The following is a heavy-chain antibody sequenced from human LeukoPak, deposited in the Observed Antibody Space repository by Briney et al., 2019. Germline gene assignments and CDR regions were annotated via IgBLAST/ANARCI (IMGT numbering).Heavy chain of an antibody. CDR3: ARGDYDLIDY. J-gene: IGHJ4*02. CDR2: IYYSGHT. CDR1: GGSISGHY. V-gene: IGHV4-59*11. Sequence: PSETLTLTCNVSGGSISGHYWTWIRQPPGKGLEWIGYIYYSGHTNYNPSLKIRVTISVDPSKNQFSLKLTSVTAADTAVYYCARGDYDLIDYWGQGTLVTVSS. D-gene: IGHD3-22*01.